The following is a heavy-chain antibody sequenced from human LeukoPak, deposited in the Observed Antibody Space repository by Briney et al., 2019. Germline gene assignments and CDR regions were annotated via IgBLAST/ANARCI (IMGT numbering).Heavy chain of an antibody. Sequence: GGSLRLSCAASGFTVSSNYMTWVRQAPGKGLEWVSVIYSNNITFYADSVKGRFTISRDNSKNTLYLQMNSLRAEDTAVCYCAKGITVMMVAPGYWGQGTLVTVSS. D-gene: IGHD3-22*01. J-gene: IGHJ4*02. CDR1: GFTVSSNY. V-gene: IGHV3-53*01. CDR2: IYSNNIT. CDR3: AKGITVMMVAPGY.